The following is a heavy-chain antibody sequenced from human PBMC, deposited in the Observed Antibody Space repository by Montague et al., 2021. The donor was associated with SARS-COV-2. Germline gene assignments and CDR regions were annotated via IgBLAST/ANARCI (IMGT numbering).Heavy chain of an antibody. J-gene: IGHJ3*02. CDR2: FYSVGST. Sequence: SETLSLTCTVFGASVGSSDWGWIRQSPGKGLEWIGYFYSVGSTDYNPSLKSRATISRDTSKNQFSLKVRSVTAADTAVYYCARETMTADAFDIWGQGTMATVSS. CDR1: GASVGSSD. V-gene: IGHV4-59*02. D-gene: IGHD1-14*01. CDR3: ARETMTADAFDI.